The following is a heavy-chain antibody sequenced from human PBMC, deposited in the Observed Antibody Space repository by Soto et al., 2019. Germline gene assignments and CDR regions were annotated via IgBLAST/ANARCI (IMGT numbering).Heavy chain of an antibody. J-gene: IGHJ6*02. CDR3: ARLSAAIGSYYYYGMDV. Sequence: GKSLKISCKGSGYSFTSYWIGWVRQMPGKGLEWMGIIYPGDSDTRYSPSFQGQVTISADKSISTAYLQWSSLKASDTAMYYCARLSAAIGSYYYYGMDVWGQGTTVTVSS. V-gene: IGHV5-51*03. CDR2: IYPGDSDT. CDR1: GYSFTSYW. D-gene: IGHD2-2*01.